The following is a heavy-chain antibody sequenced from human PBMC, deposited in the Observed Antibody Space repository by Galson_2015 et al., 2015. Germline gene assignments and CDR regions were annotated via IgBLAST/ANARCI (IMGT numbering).Heavy chain of an antibody. Sequence: SLRLSCAASGFTVSSNYMSWVRQAPGKGLEWVSVIYSGGSTYYADSVKGRFTISRDNSKNTLYLQMNSLRAEDTAVYYCARDVLSGYESGGWYDYWGQGTLVTVSS. V-gene: IGHV3-66*02. D-gene: IGHD5-12*01. J-gene: IGHJ4*02. CDR2: IYSGGST. CDR1: GFTVSSNY. CDR3: ARDVLSGYESGGWYDY.